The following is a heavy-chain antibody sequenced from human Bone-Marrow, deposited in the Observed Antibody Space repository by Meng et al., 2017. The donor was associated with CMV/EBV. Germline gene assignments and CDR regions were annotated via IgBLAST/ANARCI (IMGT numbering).Heavy chain of an antibody. CDR2: ISAYNGNT. CDR3: AREMDNADFWSGYGYYYYGMDV. J-gene: IGHJ6*02. CDR1: GYTFTSYG. V-gene: IGHV1-18*01. Sequence: ASVKVSCKASGYTFTSYGISWVRQAPGQGLEWMGWISAYNGNTNYAQKLQGRVTMTTDTSTSTAYMELRSLRSDDTAVDYCAREMDNADFWSGYGYYYYGMDVWGQGTTVTVSS. D-gene: IGHD3-3*01.